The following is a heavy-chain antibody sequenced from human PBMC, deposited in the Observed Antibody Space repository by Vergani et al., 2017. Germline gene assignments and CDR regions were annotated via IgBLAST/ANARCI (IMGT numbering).Heavy chain of an antibody. CDR3: ARGGNPDYDILTGYYRAQSAVDV. J-gene: IGHJ6*04. Sequence: QVQLVQSGAEVNKPWASVNVSFKASGYTFTSYDINWVRQATGQALEWMGWMNPNSGNTVYPQKFQRRVNMTRNTTISTAYMELSSLRSEYTAVYYCARGGNPDYDILTGYYRAQSAVDVWGEGTTVTVSS. CDR1: GYTFTSYD. D-gene: IGHD3-9*01. CDR2: MNPNSGNT. V-gene: IGHV1-8*01.